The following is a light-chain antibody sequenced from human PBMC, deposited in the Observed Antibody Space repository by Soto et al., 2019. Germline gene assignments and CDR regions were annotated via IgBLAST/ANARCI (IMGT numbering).Light chain of an antibody. V-gene: IGKV3-20*01. CDR2: GAS. CDR3: QQYVSSPWT. Sequence: EIVLTQSPGTLSLSPGERATLSCRAIQSVSSTYLAWYQQKPGQAPRLLIYGASTRATGIPDRFSGSGSGTDFTLTISRLEPGDFAMFYCQQYVSSPWTFGQGTKVDIK. CDR1: QSVSSTY. J-gene: IGKJ1*01.